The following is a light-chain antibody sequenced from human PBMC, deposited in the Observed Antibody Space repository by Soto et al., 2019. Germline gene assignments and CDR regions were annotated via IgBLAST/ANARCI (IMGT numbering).Light chain of an antibody. J-gene: IGLJ1*01. CDR1: TSDFGFYNY. V-gene: IGLV2-14*01. CDR2: EVT. CDR3: SSYTSSTDYV. Sequence: QSALTQPASVSGSPGQSITISCTGTTSDFGFYNYVSWYQHHPGKAPKLLIYEVTNRHSGVSNRFSGSKSGNTASPTISGLQAEDEADYYCSSYTSSTDYVFGTGTKLTVL.